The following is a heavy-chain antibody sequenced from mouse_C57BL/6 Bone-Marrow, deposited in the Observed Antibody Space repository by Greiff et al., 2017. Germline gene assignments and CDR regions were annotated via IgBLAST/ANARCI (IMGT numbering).Heavy chain of an antibody. D-gene: IGHD2-2*01. Sequence: DVQLVESGGGLVQPGGSLKLSCAASGFTFSDYYMYWVRQTPEKRLEWVAYISNGGGSTYYPDTVKGRFTISRDNAKNTLYLQMSRLKSEDTAMYYCARQTPFYYGYDCYAMDYWGQGTSVTVSS. CDR1: GFTFSDYY. CDR2: ISNGGGST. V-gene: IGHV5-12*01. J-gene: IGHJ4*01. CDR3: ARQTPFYYGYDCYAMDY.